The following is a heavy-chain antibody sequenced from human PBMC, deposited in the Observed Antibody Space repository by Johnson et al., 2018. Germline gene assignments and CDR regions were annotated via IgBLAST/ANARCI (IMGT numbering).Heavy chain of an antibody. D-gene: IGHD5-18*01. CDR1: GFTFSNYG. J-gene: IGHJ6*03. CDR2: ISYDGFNK. V-gene: IGHV3-30*18. Sequence: VQLLETGGGVVQPGRSLRLSCAVSGFTFSNYGMHWVRQAPGKGLAWVAVISYDGFNKYYADSVKGRFTFSRDNSKNTLYLQMNSLRTEDRAVYYCAKALGAERYSHGYWYRDVWGKGTTVTVSS. CDR3: AKALGAERYSHGYWYRDV.